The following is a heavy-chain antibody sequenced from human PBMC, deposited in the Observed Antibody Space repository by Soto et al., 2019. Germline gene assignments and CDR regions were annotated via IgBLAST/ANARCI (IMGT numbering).Heavy chain of an antibody. CDR3: ATGWYCTNGVCYIESTKDY. CDR2: FDPEDGET. D-gene: IGHD2-8*01. V-gene: IGHV1-24*01. J-gene: IGHJ4*02. Sequence: PSVKVSCKVSGYTLTELSMHWVRQAPGKGLEWMGGFDPEDGETIYAQKFQGRVTMTEDTSTDTAYMELSSLRSEDTAVYYCATGWYCTNGVCYIESTKDYWGQGTLVTVSS. CDR1: GYTLTELS.